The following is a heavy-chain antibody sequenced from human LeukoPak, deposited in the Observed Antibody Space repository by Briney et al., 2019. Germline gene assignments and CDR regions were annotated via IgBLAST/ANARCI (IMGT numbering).Heavy chain of an antibody. CDR2: IKQDGSGL. CDR3: ARTYYDSSGYYC. D-gene: IGHD3-22*01. CDR1: GFTFNNYW. J-gene: IGHJ4*02. Sequence: GGSLRLSCAASGFTFNNYWMSWVRQAPGKGLEWVANIKQDGSGLYYVESVKGRFTISRDNAKNSLYLQMNSLRAEDTAVYYCARTYYDSSGYYCWGQGTLVTVSS. V-gene: IGHV3-7*03.